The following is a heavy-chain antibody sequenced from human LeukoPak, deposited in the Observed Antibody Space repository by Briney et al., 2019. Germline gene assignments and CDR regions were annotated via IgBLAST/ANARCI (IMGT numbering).Heavy chain of an antibody. Sequence: SETLSLTCTVSGYSISSGYYWGWVRQPPGKGLEWIANLYHSGTTYYNPSLKSRVTISVDTSKNQFSLKLSSVTAADTAVFYCARRGISQGYYMDVWGKGTTVTISS. V-gene: IGHV4-38-2*02. CDR3: ARRGISQGYYMDV. J-gene: IGHJ6*03. CDR2: LYHSGTT. CDR1: GYSISSGYY. D-gene: IGHD6-13*01.